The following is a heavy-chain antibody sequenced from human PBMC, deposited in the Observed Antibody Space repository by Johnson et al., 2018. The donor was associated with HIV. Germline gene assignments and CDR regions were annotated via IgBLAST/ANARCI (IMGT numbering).Heavy chain of an antibody. CDR1: GFTFSSYW. Sequence: QVQLVESGGGLVQPGGSLRLSCAASGFTFSSYWMSWVRQAPGKGLEWMTLIRYDGSNKYYADSVKGRFTISRDNSKNTLYLQMSSLRAEDTAVYYCAKDLVVTAPGAFDIWGQGTMVTVSA. CDR2: IRYDGSNK. D-gene: IGHD2-21*02. V-gene: IGHV3-30*02. J-gene: IGHJ3*02. CDR3: AKDLVVTAPGAFDI.